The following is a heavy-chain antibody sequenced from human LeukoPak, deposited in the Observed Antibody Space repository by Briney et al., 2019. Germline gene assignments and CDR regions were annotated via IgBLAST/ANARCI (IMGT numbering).Heavy chain of an antibody. CDR1: GYTFTGYY. V-gene: IGHV3-23*01. CDR3: ARYVPPTTMATRFFDC. Sequence: SCKASGYTFTGYYMHWVRQAPGKGLEWVSVIAAGGGGIQYAESVKGRFIISRDNSKKTLYLQMNNLRAEDTAIYFCARYVPPTTMATRFFDCWGQGTLVTVSS. J-gene: IGHJ4*02. D-gene: IGHD4-23*01. CDR2: IAAGGGGI.